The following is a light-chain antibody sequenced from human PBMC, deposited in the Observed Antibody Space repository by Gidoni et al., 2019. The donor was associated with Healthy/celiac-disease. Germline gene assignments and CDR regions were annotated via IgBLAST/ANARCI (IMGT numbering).Light chain of an antibody. Sequence: QSVLTQPPSASGTPGQRVTIACSGSSSNIGSNYVSCYQQLPGTAPKLLTYRNNPRPSGVPDRFSGSKSGTSASLAISGLRSEDEADYYCAAWDDSLSGPVFGGGTKLTVL. CDR2: RNN. V-gene: IGLV1-47*01. CDR1: SSNIGSNY. CDR3: AAWDDSLSGPV. J-gene: IGLJ2*01.